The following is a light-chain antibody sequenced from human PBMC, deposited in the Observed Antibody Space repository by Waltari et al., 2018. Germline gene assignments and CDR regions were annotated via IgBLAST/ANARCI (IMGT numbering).Light chain of an antibody. CDR1: QSVSSN. V-gene: IGKV3-15*01. Sequence: EIVMTQSPATLSVSTGERATLSCRASQSVSSNLAWYQQKPCQAPRLLIYGASTRATGIPARFSGSGSGTEFTLTISSLQSEDFAVYYCQQYNNWPWTFGQGTKVEIK. CDR2: GAS. CDR3: QQYNNWPWT. J-gene: IGKJ1*01.